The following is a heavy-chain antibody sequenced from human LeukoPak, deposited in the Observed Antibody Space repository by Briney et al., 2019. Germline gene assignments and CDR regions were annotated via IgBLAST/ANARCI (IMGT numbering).Heavy chain of an antibody. J-gene: IGHJ4*02. CDR3: AKEGLRGSSGYYSPRWVDY. CDR1: GFTFSSYG. V-gene: IGHV3-30*02. CDR2: IRYDGSNK. Sequence: PGGSLRLSCAASGFTFSSYGMHWVRQAPGKGLEWVAFIRYDGSNKYYADSVKGRFTISRDNSKNTLYLQMNSLRAEDTAVYYCAKEGLRGSSGYYSPRWVDYWDQGTLVTVSS. D-gene: IGHD3-22*01.